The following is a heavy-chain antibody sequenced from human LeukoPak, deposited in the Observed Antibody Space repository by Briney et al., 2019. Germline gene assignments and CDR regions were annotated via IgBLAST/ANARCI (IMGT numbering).Heavy chain of an antibody. CDR3: ARTCRTASCYFIY. D-gene: IGHD2-21*02. CDR1: GGTFSNYA. J-gene: IGHJ4*02. Sequence: ASVKVSCKASGGTFSNYAISWVRQAPGQGLEWMGRIIPLLEIADYAQRFQGRVTITADKSTSTAYMELSSLRSEDAAVYYCARTCRTASCYFIYWGQGTLVTVSS. V-gene: IGHV1-69*04. CDR2: IIPLLEIA.